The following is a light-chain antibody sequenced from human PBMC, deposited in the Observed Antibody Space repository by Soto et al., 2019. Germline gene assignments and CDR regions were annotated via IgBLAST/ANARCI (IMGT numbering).Light chain of an antibody. CDR2: DAS. Sequence: DIQMTQSPSSLSASVGDRVIITCRASQSISSWLAWYQQKPGNAPKLLIYDASTLESVVPSRFSGSGSGTEFTLTISSLQPDDLATYYCQQYNSYSWTFGQGTKVEIK. V-gene: IGKV1-5*01. J-gene: IGKJ1*01. CDR3: QQYNSYSWT. CDR1: QSISSW.